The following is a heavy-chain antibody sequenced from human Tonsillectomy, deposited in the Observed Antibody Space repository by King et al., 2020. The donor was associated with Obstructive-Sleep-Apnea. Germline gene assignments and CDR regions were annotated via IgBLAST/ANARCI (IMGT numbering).Heavy chain of an antibody. V-gene: IGHV3-23*04. CDR3: AKLVTVDMLVVTATAGWFDP. CDR2: IRGSGGST. J-gene: IGHJ5*02. CDR1: GFTFSSYA. D-gene: IGHD2-21*02. Sequence: DVQLVESGGGLVQPGGSLRLSCAASGFTFSSYAMSWFRQAPGKGLEWVSAIRGSGGSTDYADSVKGRFTISRDNSKNTLYLQMNSLRAEDTAVYYCAKLVTVDMLVVTATAGWFDPWGQGTLVTVSS.